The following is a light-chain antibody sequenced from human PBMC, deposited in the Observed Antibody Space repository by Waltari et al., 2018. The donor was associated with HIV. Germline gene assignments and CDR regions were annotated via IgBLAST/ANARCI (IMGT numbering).Light chain of an antibody. V-gene: IGKV4-1*01. CDR2: WAS. CDR3: QQYFSTPYT. J-gene: IGKJ2*01. Sequence: DIVMTQSPDSLAVALGERATINCKSRQSVLYSSNNKSYLTWYQQKTGQPPKLLIYWASTRESGVPDRFNGSGSGTDFTLTISSLQAEDVAVYYCQQYFSTPYTFGQGTKLEIK. CDR1: QSVLYSSNNKSY.